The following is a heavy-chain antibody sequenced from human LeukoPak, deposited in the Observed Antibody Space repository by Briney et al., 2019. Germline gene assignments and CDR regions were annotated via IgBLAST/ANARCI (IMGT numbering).Heavy chain of an antibody. D-gene: IGHD5-24*01. CDR3: AREMATISNQI. Sequence: EASVKVSCKASGGTFSSYAISWVRQAPGQGLEWMGGIIPIFCTANYAQKLQGRVTITADESTSTAYMELSSLRSEDTAVYYCAREMATISNQIWGQGTLVTVSS. CDR1: GGTFSSYA. J-gene: IGHJ4*02. V-gene: IGHV1-69*13. CDR2: IIPIFCTA.